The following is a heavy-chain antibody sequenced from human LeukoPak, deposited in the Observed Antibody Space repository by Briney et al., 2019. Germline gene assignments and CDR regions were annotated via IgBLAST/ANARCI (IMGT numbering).Heavy chain of an antibody. CDR2: IIPIFGTA. J-gene: IGHJ3*02. CDR1: GGTFSGYA. Sequence: GSSVKVSCKASGGTFSGYAISWVRQAPGQGLEWMGGIIPIFGTANYAQKFQGRVTITADESTSTAYMELSSLRSEDTAVYYCARGDYDYVWGSPSDAFDIWGQGTMVTASS. D-gene: IGHD3-16*01. CDR3: ARGDYDYVWGSPSDAFDI. V-gene: IGHV1-69*01.